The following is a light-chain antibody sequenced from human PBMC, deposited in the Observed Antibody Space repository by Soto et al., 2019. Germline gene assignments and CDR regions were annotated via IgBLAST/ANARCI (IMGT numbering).Light chain of an antibody. Sequence: EIVLTQSPGTLSLSPGETATLSCRASQSVTDNYVAWYKQNPGQAPRLLIYGASTRATAIPARFSGSGSGTDFTLTVSSLQPEDFAVYYCQHDYNLLTFGGGTKVDIK. CDR3: QHDYNLLT. V-gene: IGKV3D-7*01. J-gene: IGKJ4*01. CDR1: QSVTDNY. CDR2: GAS.